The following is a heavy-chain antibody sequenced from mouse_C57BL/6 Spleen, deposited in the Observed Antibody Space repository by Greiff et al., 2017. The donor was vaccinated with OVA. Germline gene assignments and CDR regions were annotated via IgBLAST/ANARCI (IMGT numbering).Heavy chain of an antibody. CDR3: ARSLYYYGSGYFDV. J-gene: IGHJ1*03. Sequence: VQVVESGAELVKPGASVKMSCKASGYTFTTYPIEWMKQNHGKSLEWIGNFHPYNDDTKYNEKFKGKATLTVEKSSSTVYLELSRLTSDDSAVYYCARSLYYYGSGYFDVWGTGTTVTVSS. CDR2: FHPYNDDT. V-gene: IGHV1-47*01. D-gene: IGHD1-1*01. CDR1: GYTFTTYP.